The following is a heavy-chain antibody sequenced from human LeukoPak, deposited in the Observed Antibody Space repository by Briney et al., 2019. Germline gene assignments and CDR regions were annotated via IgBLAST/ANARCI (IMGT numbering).Heavy chain of an antibody. CDR3: AKALGYCSSTSCYDGDAFDI. J-gene: IGHJ3*02. D-gene: IGHD2-2*01. Sequence: GGSLRLSCAASGFTFDDYAMHWVRQAPGKGLEWVSGISWNSGSIGYVDSVKGRFTISRDNAKNSLYLQMNSLIAEDMALYYCAKALGYCSSTSCYDGDAFDIWGQGTMVTVSS. CDR2: ISWNSGSI. CDR1: GFTFDDYA. V-gene: IGHV3-9*03.